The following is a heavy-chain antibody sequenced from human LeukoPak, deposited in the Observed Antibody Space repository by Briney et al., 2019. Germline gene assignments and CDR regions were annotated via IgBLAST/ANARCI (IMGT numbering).Heavy chain of an antibody. D-gene: IGHD2-21*01. CDR1: GYSFTSYW. CDR2: IYPGDSDT. Sequence: GESLKISCKGSGYSFTSYWIGWVRQMPGKGLEWMGIIYPGDSDTRYSPSFQGQVTISADKSISTAYLQWSSLKASDTAMYYCARASCGDCYSWDPTFFDYWGQGTLVTVSS. V-gene: IGHV5-51*01. CDR3: ARASCGDCYSWDPTFFDY. J-gene: IGHJ4*02.